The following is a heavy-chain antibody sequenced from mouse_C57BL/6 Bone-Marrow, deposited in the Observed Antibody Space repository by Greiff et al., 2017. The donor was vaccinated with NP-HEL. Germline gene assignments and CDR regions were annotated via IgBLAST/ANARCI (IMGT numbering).Heavy chain of an antibody. J-gene: IGHJ3*01. D-gene: IGHD2-4*01. Sequence: EVQLQQSGPVLVKPGASVKMSCKASGYTFTDSYMNWVKQSHGKSLEWIGVINPYNGGTSYNQKFKGKATLTVDKSSSTAYMELNSLTSEDSAVYYCARSGFRDYDGDWFAYWGQGTLVTVSA. V-gene: IGHV1-19*01. CDR2: INPYNGGT. CDR1: GYTFTDSY. CDR3: ARSGFRDYDGDWFAY.